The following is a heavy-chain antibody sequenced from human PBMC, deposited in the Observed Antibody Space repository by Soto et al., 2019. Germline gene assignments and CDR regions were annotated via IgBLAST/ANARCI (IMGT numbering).Heavy chain of an antibody. Sequence: GGSLRLSCAASGFTFSSYGMHWVRQAPGKGLEWVAVIWYDGSNKYYADSVKGRFTISRDNSKNTLYLQMNSLRAEDTAVYYCARDGKYSRGWPINYWGQGTLVTVSS. V-gene: IGHV3-33*01. D-gene: IGHD6-19*01. CDR2: IWYDGSNK. J-gene: IGHJ4*02. CDR1: GFTFSSYG. CDR3: ARDGKYSRGWPINY.